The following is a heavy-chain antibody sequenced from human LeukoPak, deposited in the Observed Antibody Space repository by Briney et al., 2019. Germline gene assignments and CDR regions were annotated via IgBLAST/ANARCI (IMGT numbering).Heavy chain of an antibody. V-gene: IGHV1-8*01. Sequence: GASVKVSCKASEYILANYDITWVRQVTGQCLDWMGWMNPNSGNTGFAQNFRGRVTVTSNSAMNTAYLELSSLRSEDTAVYYCARGIRNELYSDFWGQGTLITVSS. CDR3: ARGIRNELYSDF. CDR2: MNPNSGNT. D-gene: IGHD1-26*01. J-gene: IGHJ4*02. CDR1: EYILANYD.